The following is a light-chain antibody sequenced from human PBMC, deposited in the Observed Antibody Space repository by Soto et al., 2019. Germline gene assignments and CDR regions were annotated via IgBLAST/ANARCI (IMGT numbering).Light chain of an antibody. Sequence: DIRMTQSPSTLSASVGDRVTITCRANQRISSWLAWYQLKPGKAPKLLIYKASNLESGVPPRFSGSGSGTELTLTISSLQHEDFATYYCQQYGNYPWTFGPGTKVEIK. CDR2: KAS. J-gene: IGKJ1*01. CDR3: QQYGNYPWT. CDR1: QRISSW. V-gene: IGKV1-5*03.